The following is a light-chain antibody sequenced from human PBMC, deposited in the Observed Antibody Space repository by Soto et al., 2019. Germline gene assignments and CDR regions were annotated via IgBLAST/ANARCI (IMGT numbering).Light chain of an antibody. CDR2: GAS. J-gene: IGKJ4*01. CDR3: QQYGSSPPLT. CDR1: QSVSNTY. Sequence: PGDRATLSCRASQSVSNTYLAWYQQKPGQAPRLLIYGASSRAPGIPDRFSGSGSGTDFTLTISRLEPEDFAVYYCQQYGSSPPLTFGGGTKVEIK. V-gene: IGKV3-20*01.